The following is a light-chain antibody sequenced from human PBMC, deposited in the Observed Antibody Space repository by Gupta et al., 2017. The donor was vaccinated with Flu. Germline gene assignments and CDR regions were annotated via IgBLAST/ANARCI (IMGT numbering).Light chain of an antibody. CDR2: KAY. CDR3: QQHDSHST. Sequence: DIQMTQSPSTLSASVGDRVTITCRASQSISNWLAWYQQKPGKAPKLLIYKAYSLGSGVPSRFTGSGSGTEFTLTISSLQPDDFATYYCQQHDSHSTFGQGTKLEIK. J-gene: IGKJ2*01. CDR1: QSISNW. V-gene: IGKV1-5*03.